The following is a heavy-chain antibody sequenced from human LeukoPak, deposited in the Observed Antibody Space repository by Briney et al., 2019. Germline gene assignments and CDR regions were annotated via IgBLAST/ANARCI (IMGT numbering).Heavy chain of an antibody. CDR3: ARHRGSGYPYFDY. Sequence: SETLSLTCTVSGGSINNYYWSWIRQPPGKGLEWIGYIYYSGSTNYNPSLKSRVTISVDTSKNQFSLKLSSLTAADTAVYYCARHRGSGYPYFDYWGQGTLVIVSS. D-gene: IGHD3-22*01. CDR2: IYYSGST. J-gene: IGHJ4*02. CDR1: GGSINNYY. V-gene: IGHV4-59*01.